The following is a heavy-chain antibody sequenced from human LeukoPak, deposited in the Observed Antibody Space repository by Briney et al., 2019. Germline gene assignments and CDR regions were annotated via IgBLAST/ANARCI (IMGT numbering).Heavy chain of an antibody. Sequence: PSETLSPTCTVSGGSISSGGYYWTWIRQHPGKGLEWIGYIYYTGSTYHNPSLKSRVTISLDTSKKQFSLKLSSVTAADTAVYYCARGEGLNYDDSGYYLGYWGQGTLVTVSS. CDR1: GGSISSGGYY. V-gene: IGHV4-31*03. D-gene: IGHD3-22*01. CDR3: ARGEGLNYDDSGYYLGY. CDR2: IYYTGST. J-gene: IGHJ4*02.